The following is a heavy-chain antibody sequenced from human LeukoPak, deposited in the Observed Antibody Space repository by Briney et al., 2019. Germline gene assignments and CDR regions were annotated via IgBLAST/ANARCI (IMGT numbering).Heavy chain of an antibody. V-gene: IGHV3-23*01. D-gene: IGHD5-12*01. CDR1: GFTFSSYA. CDR3: AKDSERGYSGYDLFY. J-gene: IGHJ4*02. CDR2: ISGSGGST. Sequence: GGFLRLSCAASGFTFSSYAMSWVRQAPGKGLEWVSAISGSGGSTYYADSVKGRFTISRDNSKNTLYLQMNSLRAEDTAVYYCAKDSERGYSGYDLFYWGQGTLVTVSS.